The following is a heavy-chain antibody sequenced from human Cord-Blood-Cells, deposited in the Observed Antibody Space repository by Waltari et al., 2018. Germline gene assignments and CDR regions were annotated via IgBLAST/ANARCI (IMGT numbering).Heavy chain of an antibody. Sequence: QVQLQESGPGLVKPSETLSLTCTVSGGSLSSYYWSWIRQPPGKGLARIGYISYSGSTHYNPSRKRRVTIAVDASQNQFALKRSSVTAAEAAVYYCARVRGSSGWYYYYYGMDVWGQGTTVTVSS. CDR3: ARVRGSSGWYYYYYGMDV. CDR2: ISYSGST. D-gene: IGHD6-19*01. J-gene: IGHJ6*02. V-gene: IGHV4-59*01. CDR1: GGSLSSYY.